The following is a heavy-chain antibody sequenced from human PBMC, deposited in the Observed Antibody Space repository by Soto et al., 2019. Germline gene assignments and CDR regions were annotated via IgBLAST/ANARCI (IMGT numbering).Heavy chain of an antibody. J-gene: IGHJ4*02. CDR3: AVTVTGSRSTPAH. Sequence: QVQLGQSGAEVKKPGSSVKVSCKASGGTFSSNAISWVRQAPGQGLEWMGGIIPIYASPNYAQNFQGRVTVTADKATSTAYLELSRLKFADSAIYYCAVTVTGSRSTPAHWGRGTLVIVSS. CDR1: GGTFSSNA. D-gene: IGHD3-9*01. V-gene: IGHV1-69*06. CDR2: IIPIYASP.